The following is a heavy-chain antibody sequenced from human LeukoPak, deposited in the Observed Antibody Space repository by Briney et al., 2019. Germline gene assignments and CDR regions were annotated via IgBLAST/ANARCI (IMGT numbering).Heavy chain of an antibody. D-gene: IGHD6-25*01. CDR2: INPSGGST. CDR1: GYTFTSYY. CDR3: ARDQRTSRAAAARGYYYYMDV. J-gene: IGHJ6*03. V-gene: IGHV1-46*01. Sequence: ASVKVSCKASGYTFTSYYMHWVRQAPGQGLEWMGIINPSGGSTSYAQKFQGRVTMTRDTSISTAYMELSRLRSDDTAVYYCARDQRTSRAAAARGYYYYMDVWGKGTTVTVSS.